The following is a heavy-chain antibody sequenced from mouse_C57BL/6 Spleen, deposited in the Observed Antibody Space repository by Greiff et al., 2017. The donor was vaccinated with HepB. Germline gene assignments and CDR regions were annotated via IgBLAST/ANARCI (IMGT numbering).Heavy chain of an antibody. Sequence: VQLQESGPGLVQPSQSLSITCTVSGFSLTSYGVHWVRQSPGKGLEWLGVIWSGGSTDYNAAFISRLSISKDNSKSQVFFKMNSLQADDTAIYYCARKGCYTPYYAMDYWGQGTSVTVSS. J-gene: IGHJ4*01. CDR3: ARKGCYTPYYAMDY. D-gene: IGHD2-12*01. V-gene: IGHV2-2*01. CDR1: GFSLTSYG. CDR2: IWSGGST.